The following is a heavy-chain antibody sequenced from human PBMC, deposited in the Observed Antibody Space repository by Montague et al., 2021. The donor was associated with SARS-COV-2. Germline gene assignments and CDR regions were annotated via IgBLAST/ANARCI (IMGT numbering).Heavy chain of an antibody. CDR2: ISYDGSNK. CDR3: TPLQEHL. J-gene: IGHJ6*01. Sequence: SLRLSCAASGFSFSEYAMHWVRQAPGKGLEWVAIISYDGSNKYYAVSVKGRFTISRDNSKNTLFLQMSSLHQGPIGLPPGTPLQEHLWG. V-gene: IGHV3-30*04. CDR1: GFSFSEYA.